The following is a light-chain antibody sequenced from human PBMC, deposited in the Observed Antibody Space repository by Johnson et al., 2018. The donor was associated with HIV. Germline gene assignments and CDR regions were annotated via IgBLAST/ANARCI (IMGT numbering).Light chain of an antibody. CDR2: DNN. CDR1: SSKIGNKY. J-gene: IGLJ1*01. V-gene: IGLV1-51*01. Sequence: QSVLTQPPSVSAAPGQKVTISCSGSSSKIGNKYVSWYQQFPGTAPKVLIYDNNKRPSGIPDRFSGSKSGTSATLGITGLQTGDEADYYCGTWDSSLSVGVFGTGTKVTVL. CDR3: GTWDSSLSVGV.